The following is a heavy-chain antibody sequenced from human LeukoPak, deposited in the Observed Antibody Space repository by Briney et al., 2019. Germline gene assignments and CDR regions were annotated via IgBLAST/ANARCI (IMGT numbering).Heavy chain of an antibody. CDR2: IIPIFGTA. J-gene: IGHJ5*02. V-gene: IGHV1-69*13. CDR1: GGTFSSYA. Sequence: SVKVSCKASGGTFSSYANSWVRQAPGQGLEWMGGIIPIFGTANYAQKFQGRVTITADESTSTAYMELSSLRSEDTAVYYCARAWRGEFWFDPWGQGTLVTVSS. CDR3: ARAWRGEFWFDP. D-gene: IGHD3-16*01.